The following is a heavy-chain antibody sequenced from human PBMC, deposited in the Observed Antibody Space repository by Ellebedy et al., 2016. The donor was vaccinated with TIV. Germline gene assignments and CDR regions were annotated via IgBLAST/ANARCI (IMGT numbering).Heavy chain of an antibody. J-gene: IGHJ4*02. CDR3: ARRAVLPDYFDY. CDR2: IYYSGST. Sequence: SETLSLTXTVSGAPISSGGYYWSWIRQHPGKGLEWIGYIYYSGSTYYNPSLKSRVTISVDTSKNQFSLKLSSVTAADTAVYYCARRAVLPDYFDYWGQGTLVTVSS. V-gene: IGHV4-31*03. D-gene: IGHD1-14*01. CDR1: GAPISSGGYY.